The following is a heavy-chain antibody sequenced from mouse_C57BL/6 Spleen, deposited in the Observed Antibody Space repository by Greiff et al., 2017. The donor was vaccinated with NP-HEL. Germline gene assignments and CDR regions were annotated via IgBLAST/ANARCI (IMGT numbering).Heavy chain of an antibody. Sequence: QVQLKESGPELVKPGASVKISCKASGYAFSSSWMNWVKQRPGKGLEWIGRLYPGDGDTNYNGKFKGKATLTADKSSSTAYMQLSSLTSEDSAVYFCASGAGSSYEAMDYWGQGTSVTVSS. V-gene: IGHV1-82*01. D-gene: IGHD1-1*01. CDR3: ASGAGSSYEAMDY. CDR2: LYPGDGDT. CDR1: GYAFSSSW. J-gene: IGHJ4*01.